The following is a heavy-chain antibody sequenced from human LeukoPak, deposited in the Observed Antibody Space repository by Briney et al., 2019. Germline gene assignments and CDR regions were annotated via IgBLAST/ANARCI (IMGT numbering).Heavy chain of an antibody. CDR3: ARVEHSSGWYYYYGMDV. J-gene: IGHJ6*02. CDR2: INHSGST. D-gene: IGHD6-19*01. V-gene: IGHV4-34*01. CDR1: GGPFSDYY. Sequence: SETLSLTCAVYGGPFSDYYWNWIRQPPGKGLEWIGEINHSGSTNYNPSLKSRVTISVDTSKNQFSLKLSSVTAADTAVYYCARVEHSSGWYYYYGMDVWGQGTTVTVSS.